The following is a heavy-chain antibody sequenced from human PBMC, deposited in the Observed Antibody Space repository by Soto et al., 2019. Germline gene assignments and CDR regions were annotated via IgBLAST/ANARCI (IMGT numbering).Heavy chain of an antibody. V-gene: IGHV3-74*01. J-gene: IGHJ4*02. CDR3: LRGNSGYGNFDY. CDR1: GFTFSSYW. D-gene: IGHD5-12*01. CDR2: IKGDGSET. Sequence: VGSLRLSCAASGFTFSSYWMHWVRQAPGKGLVWVSRIKGDGSETNYADSVKGRFTISRDNAKNTLYLQLNSLRAEDTAVYYCLRGNSGYGNFDYWGQGTRVTVSS.